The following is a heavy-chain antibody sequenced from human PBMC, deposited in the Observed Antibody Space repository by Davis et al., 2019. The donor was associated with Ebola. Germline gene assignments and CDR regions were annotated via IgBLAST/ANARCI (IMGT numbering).Heavy chain of an antibody. J-gene: IGHJ3*02. CDR2: ISAYNGNT. Sequence: AASVKVSCKASGYTFTRYGISWVRQAPGQGLEWMGWISAYNGNTNYAQKLQGRVTMTTDTSTSTVYMELRSLRYDDTAVYYCARVSVLDAFDIWGQGTMVTVSS. D-gene: IGHD2/OR15-2a*01. CDR1: GYTFTRYG. CDR3: ARVSVLDAFDI. V-gene: IGHV1-18*01.